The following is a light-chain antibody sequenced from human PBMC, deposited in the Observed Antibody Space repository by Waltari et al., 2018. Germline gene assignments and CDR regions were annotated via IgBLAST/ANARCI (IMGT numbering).Light chain of an antibody. V-gene: IGLV1-47*01. CDR3: ATWDDSLSGVV. J-gene: IGLJ2*01. Sequence: QSVLTQPPSASGTPGQRVTISCSGSSSNIGGNYVYWYQQIQGRAPKLLTYRNYRRASAVPVRFSGSNSGTSASLAISGLRSEDEAYYFCATWDDSLSGVVFGGGTNVTVL. CDR2: RNY. CDR1: SSNIGGNY.